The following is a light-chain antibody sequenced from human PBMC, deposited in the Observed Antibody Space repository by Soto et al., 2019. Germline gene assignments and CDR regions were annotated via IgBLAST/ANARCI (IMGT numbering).Light chain of an antibody. V-gene: IGKV3-15*01. J-gene: IGKJ5*01. CDR1: QSVSTN. CDR2: GAS. Sequence: EILITQSPTTLSVSPGERATLSCRASQSVSTNLAWYQQKPGQAPSLLIYGASTRATGIPARFSGSGSGTEFTLTISSLQSEDFAVYYCQQFHNWPPITFGQGTRLEI. CDR3: QQFHNWPPIT.